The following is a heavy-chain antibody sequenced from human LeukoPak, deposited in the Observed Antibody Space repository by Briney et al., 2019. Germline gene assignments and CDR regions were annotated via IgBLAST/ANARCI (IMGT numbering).Heavy chain of an antibody. CDR2: ISAYNGNT. CDR1: GYTFTSYG. V-gene: IGHV1-18*01. J-gene: IGHJ4*02. Sequence: ASVKVSCKASGYTFTSYGISWVRQAPGQGLEWMGWISAYNGNTNYAQKLQGRVTMTTGTSTSTAYMELRSLRSDDTAVYYCARGDGWDYYDSSGPHLDYWGQGTLVTVSS. CDR3: ARGDGWDYYDSSGPHLDY. D-gene: IGHD3-22*01.